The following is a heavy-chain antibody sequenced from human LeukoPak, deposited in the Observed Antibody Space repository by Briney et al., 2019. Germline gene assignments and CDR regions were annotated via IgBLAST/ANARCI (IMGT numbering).Heavy chain of an antibody. CDR1: GYTFTSYG. CDR2: ISADNGNT. Sequence: ASVKVSCKVSGYTFTSYGISWVRQAPGQGLEWMGWISADNGNTNYAQKVQGRVTMTTDTSTSTAYMELRNLRSDDTAVYYCARVELTIFGVVIKGGKFDPWGQGTLVTVSS. CDR3: ARVELTIFGVVIKGGKFDP. D-gene: IGHD3-3*01. J-gene: IGHJ5*02. V-gene: IGHV1-18*01.